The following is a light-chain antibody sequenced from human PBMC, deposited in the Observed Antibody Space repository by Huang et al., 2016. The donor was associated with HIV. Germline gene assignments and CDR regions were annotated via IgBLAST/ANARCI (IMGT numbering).Light chain of an antibody. CDR1: QSVLYSSNNKNY. Sequence: EIVMTQYPDSLAVSLGERATLNCKSSQSVLYSSNNKNYLAWYQQKPGQPPKLLIYWASTRESGVPDRLSGSGSGTDFTLTISSLQAEDVAVYYCQQYYSTPPTFGQGTRLEIK. V-gene: IGKV4-1*01. CDR3: QQYYSTPPT. CDR2: WAS. J-gene: IGKJ2*01.